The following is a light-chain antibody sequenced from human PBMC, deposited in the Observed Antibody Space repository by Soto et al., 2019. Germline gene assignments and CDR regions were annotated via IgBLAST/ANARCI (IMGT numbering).Light chain of an antibody. J-gene: IGLJ1*01. V-gene: IGLV2-14*01. CDR1: SSDVGDYRY. CDR3: SSYTSINTLV. CDR2: EVS. Sequence: QSVLTQPASVSWSPGQSITISCTGTSSDVGDYRYVSWYQQHPGKAPKLIIFEVSNRPSGVSSRFSASKSGNTASLTISGLQAEDAAHYYCSSYTSINTLVFGIGTKITVL.